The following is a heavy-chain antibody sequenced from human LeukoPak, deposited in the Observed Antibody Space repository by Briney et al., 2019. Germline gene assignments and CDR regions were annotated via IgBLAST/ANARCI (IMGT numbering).Heavy chain of an antibody. Sequence: ASVKVSCKASGYTFTSYDINWVRQAPGQGLEWLGWMNPNSGNTGYAQKFQGRVTMTRNTSISTAYMELSSLRSEDTAVYYCARALYSSSIRFYYYMDVWGKGTTVTVSS. CDR1: GYTFTSYD. CDR3: ARALYSSSIRFYYYMDV. D-gene: IGHD6-6*01. CDR2: MNPNSGNT. V-gene: IGHV1-8*01. J-gene: IGHJ6*03.